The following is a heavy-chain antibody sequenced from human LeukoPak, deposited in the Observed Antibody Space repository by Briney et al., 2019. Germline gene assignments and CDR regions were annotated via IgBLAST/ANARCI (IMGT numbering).Heavy chain of an antibody. CDR2: IKQDGSDK. J-gene: IGHJ4*02. CDR1: GFTISNYW. Sequence: GGSLRLSCAASGFTISNYWMSWVRQAPGKGLEWVANIKQDGSDKYYVDSVKGRFTISRDNAKNSLFLQMNRLRVEDTAVYYCARISRGIYYDSSGYYYNFDYWGLGTLVTVSS. CDR3: ARISRGIYYDSSGYYYNFDY. D-gene: IGHD3-22*01. V-gene: IGHV3-7*05.